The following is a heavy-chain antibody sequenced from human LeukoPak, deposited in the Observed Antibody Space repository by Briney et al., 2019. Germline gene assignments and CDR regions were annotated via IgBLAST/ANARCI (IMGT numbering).Heavy chain of an antibody. J-gene: IGHJ5*02. V-gene: IGHV1-2*02. CDR1: GYTFTGYY. D-gene: IGHD2-8*01. CDR2: INPNSGGT. CDR3: ARGEGPDIVLMVYAFENWFDP. Sequence: ASVKVSCKASGYTFTGYYMHWVRQAPGQGLEWMGWINPNSGGTNYAQKFQGRVTMTRDTSISTAYMELSRLRSDDTVVYYCARGEGPDIVLMVYAFENWFDPWGQGTLVTVSS.